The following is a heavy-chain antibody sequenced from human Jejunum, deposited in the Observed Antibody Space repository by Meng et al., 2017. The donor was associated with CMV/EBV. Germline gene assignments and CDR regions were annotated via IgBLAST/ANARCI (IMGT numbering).Heavy chain of an antibody. J-gene: IGHJ4*02. V-gene: IGHV3-30*02. CDR2: IEHDGSNK. CDR1: GFTFSNYG. Sequence: QVPVVESGGGVVQPGGSLRLSCAASGFTFSNYGIHWVRQAPGKGLEWVAFIEHDGSNKYYADSVKGRFTISRDNSKNTLYLQMNSLRVEDTAVYYCAKDVGYWGQGTLVTVSS. D-gene: IGHD1-26*01. CDR3: AKDVGY.